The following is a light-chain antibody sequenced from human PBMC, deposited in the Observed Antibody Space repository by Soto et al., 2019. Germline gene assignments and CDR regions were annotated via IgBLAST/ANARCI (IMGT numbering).Light chain of an antibody. CDR2: WAS. Sequence: DIVMTKSPDSLAVSLGERATVNCNSSQSLFDSSTNKNYLAWYQQKPGQPPKLLIYWASARESGVPDRFSGSGSGTHFTLTINTLQREDVAVYYCQQYYSPLWTFGQGSKVEVK. J-gene: IGKJ1*01. CDR3: QQYYSPLWT. CDR1: QSLFDSSTNKNY. V-gene: IGKV4-1*01.